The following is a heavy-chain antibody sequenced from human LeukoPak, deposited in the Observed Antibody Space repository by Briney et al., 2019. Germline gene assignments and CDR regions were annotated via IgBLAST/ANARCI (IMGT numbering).Heavy chain of an antibody. Sequence: GRSLRLSCAASGFTFSTYGMHWVRQAPGKGLEWVAVIWYDGSKKYYADSVKGRFTISRDNSKNTLYLQMNSLRAEDTAVYYCARAGVVGATDYLYFDLWGRGTLDTVSS. CDR2: IWYDGSKK. CDR1: GFTFSTYG. J-gene: IGHJ2*01. V-gene: IGHV3-33*01. D-gene: IGHD1-26*01. CDR3: ARAGVVGATDYLYFDL.